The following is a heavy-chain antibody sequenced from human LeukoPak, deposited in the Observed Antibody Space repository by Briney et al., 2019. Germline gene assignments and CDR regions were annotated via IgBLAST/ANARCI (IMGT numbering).Heavy chain of an antibody. Sequence: ASVKVSCKASGASFNDKYLHWVRQAPGQGLEWMGSINPNSGGTNCAQKFQGRVTMTTDTSMSTAYMELSRLTSDDTAVYYCARAGGRSWFDPWGQGTLVTVSS. J-gene: IGHJ5*02. V-gene: IGHV1-2*02. CDR3: ARAGGRSWFDP. CDR1: GASFNDKY. CDR2: INPNSGGT.